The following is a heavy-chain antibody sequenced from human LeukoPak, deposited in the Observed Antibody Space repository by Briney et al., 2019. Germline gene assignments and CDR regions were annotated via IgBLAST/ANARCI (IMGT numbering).Heavy chain of an antibody. J-gene: IGHJ2*01. D-gene: IGHD6-6*01. Sequence: ASVKVSYKASGYTFTGYYMHWVRQAPGQGLEWMGWINPNSGGTNYAQKFQGRVTMTRDTSISTAYMELSRLRSDDTAVYYCARTAARLYWYFDLWGRGTLVTVSS. V-gene: IGHV1-2*02. CDR1: GYTFTGYY. CDR2: INPNSGGT. CDR3: ARTAARLYWYFDL.